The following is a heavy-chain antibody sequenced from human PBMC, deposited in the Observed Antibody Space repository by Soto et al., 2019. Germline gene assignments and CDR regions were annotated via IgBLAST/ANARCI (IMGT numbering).Heavy chain of an antibody. CDR1: GFTFDSHG. CDR3: AKDLLPNTVTTCGS. Sequence: QVQLVESGGGAVQPGRSLRLSCAASGFTFDSHGMHWVRQAPGKGLEWVAVISSDGNNKYYADSVKGRFTISRDNFNNILYLQISSLRAEETAVYYCAKDLLPNTVTTCGSWGQGNLVTVSS. J-gene: IGHJ5*02. D-gene: IGHD4-17*01. CDR2: ISSDGNNK. V-gene: IGHV3-30*18.